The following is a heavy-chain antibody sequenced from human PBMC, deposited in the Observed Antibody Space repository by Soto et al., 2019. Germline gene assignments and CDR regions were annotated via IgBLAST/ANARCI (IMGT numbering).Heavy chain of an antibody. V-gene: IGHV4-34*01. CDR2: INHEGRT. CDR1: GGSLSGWY. D-gene: IGHD3-22*01. CDR3: ARTTDSACYYEYYFDK. J-gene: IGHJ4*02. Sequence: QAQLQQWGAGLLRPSETLSLTCAVSGGSLSGWYWSWIRQPPGKGLEWIGEINHEGRTNYNPSLKSRVTISGDTSKNQFSLRLSSVTAADTAVYYCARTTDSACYYEYYFDKWGQGTLVTVSS.